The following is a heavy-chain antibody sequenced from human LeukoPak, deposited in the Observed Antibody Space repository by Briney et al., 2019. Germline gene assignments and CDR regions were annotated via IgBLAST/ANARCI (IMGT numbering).Heavy chain of an antibody. CDR3: ARDSGGGSGDY. J-gene: IGHJ4*02. Sequence: PGGSRRLSCAASGFTFTSYAMHWVRQAPGKGLEWVAVISYDGSNKYYADSVKGRFTISRDNSKNTLYLQMNSLRAEDTAVYYCARDSGGGSGDYWGQGTLVTVSS. CDR1: GFTFTSYA. CDR2: ISYDGSNK. V-gene: IGHV3-30*04. D-gene: IGHD2-15*01.